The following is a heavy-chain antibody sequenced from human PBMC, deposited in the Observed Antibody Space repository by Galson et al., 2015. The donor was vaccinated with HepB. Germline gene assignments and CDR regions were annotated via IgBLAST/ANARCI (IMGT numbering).Heavy chain of an antibody. V-gene: IGHV1-18*01. CDR3: ARGPDYYGSGSYYNHYYYGMDV. Sequence: SVKVSCKASGYTFTSYGISWVRQAPGQGLEWMGWISVYNGNTNYAQKLQGRVTMTTDTSTSTAYMELRSLRSDDTAVYYCARGPDYYGSGSYYNHYYYGMDVWGRGTTVTVSS. J-gene: IGHJ6*02. D-gene: IGHD3-10*01. CDR1: GYTFTSYG. CDR2: ISVYNGNT.